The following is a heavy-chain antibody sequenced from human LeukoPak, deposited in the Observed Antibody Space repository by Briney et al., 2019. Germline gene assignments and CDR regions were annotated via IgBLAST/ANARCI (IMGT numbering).Heavy chain of an antibody. CDR3: AELGITMIGGV. Sequence: GGSLRLSCAASGFTFDDYAMNWIRQAPGKGLEWVSYISSSGSTIYYADSVKGRFTISRDNAKNSLYLQMNSLRAEDTAVYYCAELGITMIGGVWGKGTTVTISS. CDR1: GFTFDDYA. J-gene: IGHJ6*04. CDR2: ISSSGSTI. D-gene: IGHD3-10*02. V-gene: IGHV3-48*03.